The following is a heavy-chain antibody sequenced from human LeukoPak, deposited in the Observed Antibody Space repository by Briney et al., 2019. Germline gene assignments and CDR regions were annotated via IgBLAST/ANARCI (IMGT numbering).Heavy chain of an antibody. J-gene: IGHJ4*02. Sequence: SETLSLTCAVYGGSFSGYYWSWIRQPPGKGLEWIGEINHSGSTNYNPCLKSRVTISVDTSKNQFSLKLSSVTAADTAVYYCARHSGSYYFDYWGQGTLVTVSS. CDR3: ARHSGSYYFDY. CDR1: GGSFSGYY. V-gene: IGHV4-34*01. D-gene: IGHD1-26*01. CDR2: INHSGST.